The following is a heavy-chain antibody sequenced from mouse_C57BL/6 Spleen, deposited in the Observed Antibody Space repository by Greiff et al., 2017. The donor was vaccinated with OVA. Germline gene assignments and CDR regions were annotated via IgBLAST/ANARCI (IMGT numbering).Heavy chain of an antibody. CDR3: ARNYAYYGNYDYAMDY. V-gene: IGHV2-9-1*01. D-gene: IGHD2-10*01. J-gene: IGHJ4*01. CDR2: IWTGGGT. CDR1: GFSLTSYA. Sequence: QVQLQQSGPGLVAPSQCLSITCTASGFSLTSYAISWVRQPPGKGLEWLGVIWTGGGTNYNAALKSRLSNSKDKSKTQVFLKMNSMQTDNTARYYCARNYAYYGNYDYAMDYWGQGTSVTVSA.